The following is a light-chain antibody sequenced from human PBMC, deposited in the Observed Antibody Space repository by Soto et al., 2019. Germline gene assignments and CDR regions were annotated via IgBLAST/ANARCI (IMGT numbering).Light chain of an antibody. V-gene: IGKV1-39*01. CDR3: QQTYNTPVT. CDR1: QSISSY. CDR2: DAS. Sequence: DIPMTQFPSSLSASVGDRVTIPCRASQSISSYLNWYQHKPGKAPKVLIYDASSLQSGVPSRFSGSGSGTDFTLTISSLQPEDFATYYCQQTYNTPVTFGQGTRLEIK. J-gene: IGKJ5*01.